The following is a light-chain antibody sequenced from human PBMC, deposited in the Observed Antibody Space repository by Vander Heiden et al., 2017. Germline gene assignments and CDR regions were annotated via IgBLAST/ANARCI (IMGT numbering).Light chain of an antibody. CDR1: QSVSTY. CDR2: DAS. V-gene: IGKV3-11*01. J-gene: IGKJ4*01. CDR3: QQRGNWPLT. Sequence: EIVLTPSPATLSLSPGVRATLSCRASQSVSTYLAWYQQKPGQAPRLLIYDASNRATGIPARFSGSGSGTDFTLTISSLEPEDFAIYYCQQRGNWPLTFGGGTKVEIK.